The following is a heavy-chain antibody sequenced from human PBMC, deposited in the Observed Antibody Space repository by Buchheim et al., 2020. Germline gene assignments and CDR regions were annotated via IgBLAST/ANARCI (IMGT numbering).Heavy chain of an antibody. Sequence: EVQLVESGGGLVQPGGSLKLSCAASGLTFSGSAIHWVRQASGKGLEWVGRIRSEPNSYATANAASVKGRFTVSRDDSKNTAYLQMNSLETEDTAVYYCTRSRNYDTSGPDAFDIWGQGT. CDR2: IRSEPNSYAT. D-gene: IGHD3-22*01. CDR1: GLTFSGSA. J-gene: IGHJ3*02. CDR3: TRSRNYDTSGPDAFDI. V-gene: IGHV3-73*01.